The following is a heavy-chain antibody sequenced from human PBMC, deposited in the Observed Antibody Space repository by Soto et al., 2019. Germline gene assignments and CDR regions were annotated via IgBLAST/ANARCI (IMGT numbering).Heavy chain of an antibody. V-gene: IGHV3-23*01. J-gene: IGHJ4*02. CDR3: AKGPIFGVENIYDY. Sequence: EVQLLESGGGLVQPGGSLRLSCAASGFTFSSYAMSWVRQAPGKGLEWVSGMSGSGGSAYYTDSGKGRFTISRDNSKKTLYFQMNSLRAEDTALYYCAKGPIFGVENIYDYWGQGTLVTVSS. CDR1: GFTFSSYA. D-gene: IGHD3-3*01. CDR2: MSGSGGSA.